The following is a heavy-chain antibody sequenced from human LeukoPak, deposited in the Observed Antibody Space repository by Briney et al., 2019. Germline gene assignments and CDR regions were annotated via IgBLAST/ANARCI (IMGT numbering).Heavy chain of an antibody. CDR3: ARDYPTVTSFRLGSYYYMDV. D-gene: IGHD4-17*01. J-gene: IGHJ6*03. V-gene: IGHV1-2*02. CDR2: INPNSGGT. Sequence: ASVKVSCKASGYTFTGYYMHWVRQAPGQGLEWMGWINPNSGGTNYAQKFQGRVTMTRDTSISTAYMELSRLRSDDTAVYYCARDYPTVTSFRLGSYYYMDVWGKGTTVTVSS. CDR1: GYTFTGYY.